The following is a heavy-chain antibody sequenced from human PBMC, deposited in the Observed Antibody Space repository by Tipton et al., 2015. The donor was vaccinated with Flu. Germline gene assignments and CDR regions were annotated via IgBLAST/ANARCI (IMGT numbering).Heavy chain of an antibody. CDR3: APSGCGGDCYFDY. D-gene: IGHD2-21*02. Sequence: GSLRLSCAASGFTFSSYGMHWVRQAPGKGLEWVAFVRYDGSNKYYADSVKGRFTISRDNSKNTLYLQMNSLRAEDTAVYYCAPSGCGGDCYFDYWGQGTLVTVSS. CDR2: VRYDGSNK. J-gene: IGHJ4*02. V-gene: IGHV3-30*02. CDR1: GFTFSSYG.